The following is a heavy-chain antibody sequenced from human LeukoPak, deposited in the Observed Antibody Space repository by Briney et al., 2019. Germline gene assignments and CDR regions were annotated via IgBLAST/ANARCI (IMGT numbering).Heavy chain of an antibody. D-gene: IGHD2-2*01. CDR3: AVPAASQYYYYYYMDV. J-gene: IGHJ6*03. CDR1: GGTFSSYA. Sequence: ASVKVSCKASGGTFSSYAISWVRQAPGQGLEWMGGIIPIFGTANYAQKFQGRVTITTDESTSTAYMELSSLRSEDTAVYYCAVPAASQYYYYYYMDVWGKGTTVTVSS. CDR2: IIPIFGTA. V-gene: IGHV1-69*05.